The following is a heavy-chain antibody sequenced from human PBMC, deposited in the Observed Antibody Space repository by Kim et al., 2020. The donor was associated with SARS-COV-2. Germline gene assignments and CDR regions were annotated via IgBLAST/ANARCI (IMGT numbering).Heavy chain of an antibody. CDR2: IYYSGST. Sequence: SETLSLTCTVSGGSISSGGYYWSWIRQHPEKGLEWIGYIYYSGSTYYNPSLKSRLTISVDTSKNQFSLKLSSVTAADTAVYYCARAPITMIVVVTAFDIWGQGTMVTVSS. CDR1: GGSISSGGYY. J-gene: IGHJ3*02. V-gene: IGHV4-31*03. D-gene: IGHD3-22*01. CDR3: ARAPITMIVVVTAFDI.